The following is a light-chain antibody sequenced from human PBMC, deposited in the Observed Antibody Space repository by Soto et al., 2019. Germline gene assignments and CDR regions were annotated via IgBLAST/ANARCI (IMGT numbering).Light chain of an antibody. Sequence: DIQMTQSPSTLSASVGDRVTITCRASQSISSWLAWYQQKPGKAPKLLIYKATSLESGVPSRFSGSGSGTEFTLTISSLQPDDFATYYCQQYDSFSLTFGGGTKVEVK. CDR1: QSISSW. V-gene: IGKV1-5*03. J-gene: IGKJ4*01. CDR3: QQYDSFSLT. CDR2: KAT.